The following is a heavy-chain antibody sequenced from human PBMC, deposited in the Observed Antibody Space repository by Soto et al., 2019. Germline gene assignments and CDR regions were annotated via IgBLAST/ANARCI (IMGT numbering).Heavy chain of an antibody. Sequence: QVQLVQSGAEVKKPGSSVKVSCEASGGTFSSYPINWVRQAPGQGLEWMGGIIPFFGTSNYAQKFQGRVTITGDDSSSAAYMELRSRRSEDTAVYYCARVGHITNYGMAVWGQGATVTVSS. CDR3: ARVGHITNYGMAV. D-gene: IGHD2-21*01. CDR2: IIPFFGTS. J-gene: IGHJ6*02. V-gene: IGHV1-69*01. CDR1: GGTFSSYP.